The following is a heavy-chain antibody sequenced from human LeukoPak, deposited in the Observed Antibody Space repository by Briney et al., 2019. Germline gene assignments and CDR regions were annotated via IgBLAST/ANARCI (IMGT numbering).Heavy chain of an antibody. J-gene: IGHJ4*02. CDR3: ARGRQGCSSTSCYWDFDY. V-gene: IGHV3-72*01. Sequence: GGSLRLSCAASGFTFSDHYIDWVRQAPGEGLEWVGRSRNKANSYSTEYAASVKGRFTVSRDDSKNSLYLQMNSLKTEDTAVYYCARGRQGCSSTSCYWDFDYWGQGTLVTVSS. CDR1: GFTFSDHY. D-gene: IGHD2-2*01. CDR2: SRNKANSYST.